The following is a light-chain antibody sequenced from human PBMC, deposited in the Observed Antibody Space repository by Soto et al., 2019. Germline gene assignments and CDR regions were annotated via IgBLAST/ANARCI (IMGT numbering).Light chain of an antibody. CDR2: EVS. CDR1: SSDVGGYNY. CDR3: FSYTSSTAYV. Sequence: QSVLTQPASVSWSPGQSITISCTVTSSDVGGYNYVSWYQLHPGKAPKLMIYEVSNRPSGISNRFSASKSGNTASLTISGLQAEDEADYYCFSYTSSTAYVFGTGTKVTVL. J-gene: IGLJ1*01. V-gene: IGLV2-14*01.